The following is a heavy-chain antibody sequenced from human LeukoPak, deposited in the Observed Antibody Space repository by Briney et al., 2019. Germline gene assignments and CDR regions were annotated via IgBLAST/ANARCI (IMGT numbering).Heavy chain of an antibody. CDR3: ASVPGETKKRAIDY. D-gene: IGHD3-10*01. Sequence: GGSLRLSCAASGFSFSSYSMNWVSQAPGKGLEWVSAISGSSSYIYYADSVKGRFTISRDNAKNSVDLQMNSLRAEDTAVYYCASVPGETKKRAIDYRGQGTLVTVSS. V-gene: IGHV3-21*01. J-gene: IGHJ4*02. CDR1: GFSFSSYS. CDR2: ISGSSSYI.